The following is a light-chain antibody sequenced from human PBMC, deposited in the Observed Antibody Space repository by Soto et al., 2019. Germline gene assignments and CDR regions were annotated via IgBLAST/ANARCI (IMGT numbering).Light chain of an antibody. CDR3: QQYNSYPWT. J-gene: IGKJ1*01. Sequence: DIQMTQSPSTLSAFVGDRVTITCRASQSISSWLAWYQQKPGKAPKLLIYKASNLESGVPSRFSSSGSGTEFTLTISSLQPDDFATYYCQQYNSYPWTFGQGTKVEIK. V-gene: IGKV1-5*03. CDR2: KAS. CDR1: QSISSW.